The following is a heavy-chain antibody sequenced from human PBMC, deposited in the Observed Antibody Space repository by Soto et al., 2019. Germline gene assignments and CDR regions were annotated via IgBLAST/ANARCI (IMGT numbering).Heavy chain of an antibody. CDR2: ISAYNGNT. Sequence: GASVKVSCKASGYTFTSYGISWVRQAPGQGLEWMGWISAYNGNTNYAQKLQGRVTMTTDTSTSTAYMELRSLRSDDTAVYYCARDTGELWFGEPSYYFDYWGQGTLVTVSS. J-gene: IGHJ4*02. D-gene: IGHD3-10*01. V-gene: IGHV1-18*01. CDR3: ARDTGELWFGEPSYYFDY. CDR1: GYTFTSYG.